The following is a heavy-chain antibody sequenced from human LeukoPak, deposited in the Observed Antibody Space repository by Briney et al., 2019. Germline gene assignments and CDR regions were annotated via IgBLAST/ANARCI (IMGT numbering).Heavy chain of an antibody. D-gene: IGHD3-3*02. Sequence: NPSETLSLTCTVSGGSISSYYWSWIRQPPGKGLEWIGYIYYSGSTNYNPSLKSRVTISVDTSKNEFSLKLSSVTAADTAVYYCARTQISGPDYWGQGTLVTVSS. J-gene: IGHJ4*02. CDR3: ARTQISGPDY. CDR1: GGSISSYY. V-gene: IGHV4-59*01. CDR2: IYYSGST.